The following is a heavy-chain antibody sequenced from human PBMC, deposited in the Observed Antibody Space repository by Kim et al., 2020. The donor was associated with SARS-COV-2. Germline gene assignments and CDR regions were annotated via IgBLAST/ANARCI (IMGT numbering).Heavy chain of an antibody. V-gene: IGHV4-34*01. CDR3: ARVPGYSSSWYSPPYYYYG. CDR1: GGSFSGYY. D-gene: IGHD6-13*01. CDR2: INHSGST. J-gene: IGHJ6*01. Sequence: SETLSLTCAVYGGSFSGYYWSWIRQPPGKGLEWIGEINHSGSTNYNPSLESRVTISVDTSKNQFSLKLSSVTAADTAVYYCARVPGYSSSWYSPPYYYYG.